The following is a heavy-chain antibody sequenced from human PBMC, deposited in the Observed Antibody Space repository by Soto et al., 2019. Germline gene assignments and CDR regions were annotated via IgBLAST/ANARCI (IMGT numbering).Heavy chain of an antibody. D-gene: IGHD3-3*01. Sequence: QVQLQQWGAGLLKPSETLSLTCAVYGGSFSGYYWSWIRQPAGKGLEWIGEINHSGSTNYNPSLKSRVTISVDTSKNQFSLKLSSVTAADTAVYYCARHRPPRFLEWSRTTEIDYWGQGTLVTVSS. CDR2: INHSGST. V-gene: IGHV4-34*01. CDR3: ARHRPPRFLEWSRTTEIDY. CDR1: GGSFSGYY. J-gene: IGHJ4*02.